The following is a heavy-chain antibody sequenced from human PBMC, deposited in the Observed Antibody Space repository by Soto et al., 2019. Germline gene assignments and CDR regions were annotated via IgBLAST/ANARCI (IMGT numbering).Heavy chain of an antibody. CDR3: AKSPNFYCSSPNCYKYYCEH. D-gene: IGHD2-2*02. V-gene: IGHV3-30*18. J-gene: IGHJ4*02. CDR2: ISYDGSEK. Sequence: PWGSLRLSCAASGFTFNTYGVRWVRQAPGKGLGWVAVISYDGSEKYYVDSVKGRFTISKDNSKNTLYLQMNSLRPEDTAVYYCAKSPNFYCSSPNCYKYYCEHWGKGNRVIVSA. CDR1: GFTFNTYG.